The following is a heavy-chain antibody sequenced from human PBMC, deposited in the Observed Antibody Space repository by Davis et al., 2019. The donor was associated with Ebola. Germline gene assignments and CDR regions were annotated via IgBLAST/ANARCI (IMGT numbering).Heavy chain of an antibody. CDR1: GFTFSHYD. CDR2: ISYDGTSK. V-gene: IGHV3-30*03. D-gene: IGHD6-13*01. J-gene: IGHJ4*02. CDR3: ARGLGSRPNDY. Sequence: GESLKISCATSGFTFSHYDMHWVRQAPGKGLDWVAVISYDGTSKYYADSVKGRFTISRDNAKNSLFLQMSSLRAEDTAVYYCARGLGSRPNDYWGQGTLVTVSS.